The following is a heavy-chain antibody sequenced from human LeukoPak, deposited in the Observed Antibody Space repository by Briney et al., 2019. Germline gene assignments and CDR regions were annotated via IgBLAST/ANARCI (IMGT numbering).Heavy chain of an antibody. Sequence: EASVKVSCKASGGTFSSYAISWVRQAPGQGLEWMGRIIPILGIENYAQKFQGRVTITADKSTSTAYMELSSLRSEDTAVYYCAEGKTYYYGSGAPLYGMDVWGQGTTVTVSS. CDR1: GGTFSSYA. V-gene: IGHV1-69*04. D-gene: IGHD3-10*01. J-gene: IGHJ6*02. CDR3: AEGKTYYYGSGAPLYGMDV. CDR2: IIPILGIE.